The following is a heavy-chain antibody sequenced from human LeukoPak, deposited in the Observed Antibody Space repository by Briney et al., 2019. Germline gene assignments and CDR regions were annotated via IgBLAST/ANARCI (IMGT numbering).Heavy chain of an antibody. CDR3: ARDHITMVRGGTGFDY. CDR1: GGSFRGYY. V-gene: IGHV4-34*01. J-gene: IGHJ4*02. D-gene: IGHD3-10*01. CDR2: INHSGST. Sequence: SETLSLTCAVYGGSFRGYYWSWIRQPPGKGLEWIGEINHSGSTNYNPSLKSRVTISVDTSKNQFSLKLSSVTAADTAVYYCARDHITMVRGGTGFDYWGQGTLVAVSS.